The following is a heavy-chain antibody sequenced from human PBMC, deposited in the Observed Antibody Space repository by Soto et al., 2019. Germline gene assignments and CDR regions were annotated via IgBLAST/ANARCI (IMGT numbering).Heavy chain of an antibody. V-gene: IGHV4-34*01. Sequence: NPSETLSLTCAVYGGSFSGYYWSWIRQPPGKGLEWIGEINHSGSTNYIPSLKSRVTISVDTSKNQFSLKLSSVTAADTAVYYCARGPISNNWNRKSVFRSWFDPWAQGTLVTVSS. CDR2: INHSGST. D-gene: IGHD1-20*01. CDR3: ARGPISNNWNRKSVFRSWFDP. J-gene: IGHJ5*02. CDR1: GGSFSGYY.